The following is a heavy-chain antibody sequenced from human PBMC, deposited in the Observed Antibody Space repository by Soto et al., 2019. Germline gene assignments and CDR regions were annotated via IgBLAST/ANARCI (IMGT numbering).Heavy chain of an antibody. CDR2: ISYDGSNK. V-gene: IGHV3-30*18. CDR3: AKDNGSGCDWLRVGDASDI. Sequence: GGSLRLSCAASGFTFGSYGMHWVRQAPGKGLEWVAVISYDGSNKYYADSVKGRLTISRDNSKNTLYLQMNSLRGEDTAVYYCAKDNGSGCDWLRVGDASDIWGQGTMVTVSS. D-gene: IGHD5-12*01. CDR1: GFTFGSYG. J-gene: IGHJ3*02.